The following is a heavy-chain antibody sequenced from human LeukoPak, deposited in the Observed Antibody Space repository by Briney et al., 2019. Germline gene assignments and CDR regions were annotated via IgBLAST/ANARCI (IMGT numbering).Heavy chain of an antibody. V-gene: IGHV3-11*06. Sequence: GGSLRLSCAASGFTFSDYYMSWIRQAPGKGLEWVSSISSSSSYIYYADSVKGRFTISRDNAKNSLYLQMNSLRAEDTAVYYCARVGGDCSSTSCRYYFDYWGQGTLVTVSS. CDR2: ISSSSSYI. CDR1: GFTFSDYY. J-gene: IGHJ4*02. CDR3: ARVGGDCSSTSCRYYFDY. D-gene: IGHD2-2*01.